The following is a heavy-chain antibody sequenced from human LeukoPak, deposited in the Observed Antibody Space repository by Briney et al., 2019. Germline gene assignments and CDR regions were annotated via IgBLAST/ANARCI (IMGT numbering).Heavy chain of an antibody. Sequence: KPSETLSLTCTVSGGSISSYYWSWIRQPAGKAPEWIGRIYSRGIINYNPSLKSRVTMSLDNSKNQLSLKLSYVTAADTAVYYCARDTGKSGYPDYWGQGTLVTVSS. D-gene: IGHD3-3*01. CDR3: ARDTGKSGYPDY. CDR2: IYSRGII. V-gene: IGHV4-4*07. CDR1: GGSISSYY. J-gene: IGHJ4*02.